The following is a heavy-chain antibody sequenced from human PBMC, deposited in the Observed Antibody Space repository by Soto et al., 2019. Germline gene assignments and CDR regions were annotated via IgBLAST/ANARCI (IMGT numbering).Heavy chain of an antibody. CDR1: GDAIYIDGYY. CDR3: ARDGSSTPNWIDP. Sequence: SETLSLTCTVSGDAIYIDGYYWTWIRQHPGKGLEWIGYIYHTGKTYYNPSLESRVTMSVDTSKNQFSLKLAPVTAADTAVYYCARDGSSTPNWIDPWGQGTLVTVSS. J-gene: IGHJ5*02. V-gene: IGHV4-31*03. CDR2: IYHTGKT. D-gene: IGHD2-2*01.